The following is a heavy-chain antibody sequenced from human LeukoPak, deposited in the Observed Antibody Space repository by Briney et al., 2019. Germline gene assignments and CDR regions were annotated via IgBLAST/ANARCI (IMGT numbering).Heavy chain of an antibody. Sequence: SVKVSCKASGGTFSSYAISWVRQAPGQGLEWMGGIIPIFGTANYAQKFQGRVTITADESTSTAYMKLSSLRSEDTAVYYCARVTLPLNWFDPWGQGTLVTVSS. D-gene: IGHD4-23*01. V-gene: IGHV1-69*13. CDR3: ARVTLPLNWFDP. CDR1: GGTFSSYA. CDR2: IIPIFGTA. J-gene: IGHJ5*02.